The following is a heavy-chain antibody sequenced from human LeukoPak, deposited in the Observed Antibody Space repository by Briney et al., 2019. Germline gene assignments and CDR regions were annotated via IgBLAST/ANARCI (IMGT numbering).Heavy chain of an antibody. V-gene: IGHV3-33*01. J-gene: IGHJ4*02. CDR3: ARDGGVWGPNLRRYFDY. CDR2: IWYDGSNK. CDR1: GFTFSSYG. Sequence: PGRSLRLSCAASGFTFSSYGMHWVRQAPGKGLEWVAVIWYDGSNKYYADSVKGRFTISRDNSKNTLYLQMNSLRAEDTAVYYCARDGGVWGPNLRRYFDYWGQGTLVTVSS. D-gene: IGHD3-16*01.